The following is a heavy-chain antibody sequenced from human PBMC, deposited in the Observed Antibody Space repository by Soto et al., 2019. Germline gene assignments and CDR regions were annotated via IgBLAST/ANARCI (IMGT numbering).Heavy chain of an antibody. CDR3: ARHSSGFYSEFDY. Sequence: QLQPQESGPGLVKPSETLSLTCTVSGGSISSSSHYWGWIRQPPGKGLEWIGTIYYSGTSYYNPSLKSRVTMSVDTSKNQLSLKMNSVTAADTAVYYCARHSSGFYSEFDYWGPGTLVTVSS. CDR2: IYYSGTS. D-gene: IGHD3-22*01. V-gene: IGHV4-39*01. J-gene: IGHJ4*02. CDR1: GGSISSSSHY.